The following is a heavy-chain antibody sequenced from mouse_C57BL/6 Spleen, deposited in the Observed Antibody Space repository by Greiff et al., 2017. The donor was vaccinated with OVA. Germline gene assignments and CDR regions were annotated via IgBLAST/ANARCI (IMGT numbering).Heavy chain of an antibody. CDR1: GYTFTDYE. CDR3: TRLALTGTFDY. V-gene: IGHV1-15*01. J-gene: IGHJ2*01. D-gene: IGHD4-1*01. CDR2: IDPETGGT. Sequence: QVQLQQSGAELVRPGASVTLSCKASGYTFTDYEMHWVKQTPVHDLEWIGAIDPETGGTAYNQKFKGKAILTADKSSSTAYMELRSLTSEDSAVYYCTRLALTGTFDYWGQGTTLTVSS.